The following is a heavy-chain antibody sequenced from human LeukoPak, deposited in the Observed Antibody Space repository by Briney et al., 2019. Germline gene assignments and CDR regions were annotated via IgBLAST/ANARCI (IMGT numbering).Heavy chain of an antibody. Sequence: GGSLRLSCAASGFTFSSYGMYWVRQAPGKGLEWVAFIRYDGSNKYYADSVKGRFTISRDNSKNTLYLQMNSLRAEDTAVYYCARGAAGSIAGRWFDPWGQGTLVTVSS. CDR2: IRYDGSNK. V-gene: IGHV3-30*02. D-gene: IGHD6-6*01. CDR1: GFTFSSYG. CDR3: ARGAAGSIAGRWFDP. J-gene: IGHJ5*02.